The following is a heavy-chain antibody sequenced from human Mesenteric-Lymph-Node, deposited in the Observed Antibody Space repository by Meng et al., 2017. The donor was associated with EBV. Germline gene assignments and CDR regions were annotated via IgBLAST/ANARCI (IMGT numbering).Heavy chain of an antibody. CDR3: ARLYASGGGRGLDF. V-gene: IGHV4-34*01. CDR2: INPSGST. Sequence: VQFKQWGAGLLKPSETLSLTCAVYGGSFSGYYWGWIRQPPGKGLEWIGEINPSGSTNYNSSLKSRVTMSVDTSKNQFSLKLTSVTAADTAVYYCARLYASGGGRGLDFWGQGTLVTVSS. D-gene: IGHD6-19*01. J-gene: IGHJ4*02. CDR1: GGSFSGYY.